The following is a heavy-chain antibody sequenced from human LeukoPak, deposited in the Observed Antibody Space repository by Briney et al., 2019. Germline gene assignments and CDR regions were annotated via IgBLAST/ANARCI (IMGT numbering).Heavy chain of an antibody. D-gene: IGHD1-1*01. CDR3: ARDSWSGTPHMYFDL. Sequence: GASVKVSCKASGYTFTGYYMHWVRQAPGQGLEWMGWINPNSGGTNYAQKFQGRVTMTRDTSISTAYMELSRLRSDDTAVYYCARDSWSGTPHMYFDLWGRGTLVTVSS. CDR2: INPNSGGT. J-gene: IGHJ2*01. CDR1: GYTFTGYY. V-gene: IGHV1-2*02.